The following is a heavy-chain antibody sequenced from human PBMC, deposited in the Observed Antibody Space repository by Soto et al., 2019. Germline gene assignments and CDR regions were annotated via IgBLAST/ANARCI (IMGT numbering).Heavy chain of an antibody. V-gene: IGHV1-18*01. CDR3: ARDYCSSIRCSRYDHFDY. D-gene: IGHD2-2*01. J-gene: IGHJ4*02. Sequence: ASVKVSCKASGYTFTNYGITWVLQAPGQGLEWMGWISAYNGNTNYAQKFQGRVTMTTDTSTSTAYMELRSLRSDDTAVYYCARDYCSSIRCSRYDHFDYWGQGTLVTVSS. CDR2: ISAYNGNT. CDR1: GYTFTNYG.